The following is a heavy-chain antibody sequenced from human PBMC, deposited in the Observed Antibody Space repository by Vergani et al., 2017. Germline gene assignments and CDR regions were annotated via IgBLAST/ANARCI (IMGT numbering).Heavy chain of an antibody. D-gene: IGHD2-2*01. CDR3: ARVVVVPAAIHYYYYYYMDV. J-gene: IGHJ6*03. CDR1: GGSISSYY. CDR2: IYYSGST. V-gene: IGHV4-59*01. Sequence: QVQLQESGPGLVKPSETLSLTCTVSGGSISSYYWSWIRQPPGKGLEWIGYIYYSGSTNYNPSLKSRVTISVDTPKNQFSLKLSSVTAADTAVYYCARVVVVPAAIHYYYYYYMDVWGKGTTVTVSS.